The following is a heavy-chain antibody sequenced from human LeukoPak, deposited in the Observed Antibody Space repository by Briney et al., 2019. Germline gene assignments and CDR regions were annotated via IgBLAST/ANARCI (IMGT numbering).Heavy chain of an antibody. Sequence: PGGSLRLSCAASGFTFSSYAMTWVRQAPGKGLEWVSGFTGSGGNTYYAGSVKGRFTISRDISKNTLYLQMNSLRAEDTAVYYCAREGPMVRGVYFWFDPWGQGTLVTVSS. D-gene: IGHD3-10*01. CDR1: GFTFSSYA. J-gene: IGHJ5*02. CDR2: FTGSGGNT. V-gene: IGHV3-23*01. CDR3: AREGPMVRGVYFWFDP.